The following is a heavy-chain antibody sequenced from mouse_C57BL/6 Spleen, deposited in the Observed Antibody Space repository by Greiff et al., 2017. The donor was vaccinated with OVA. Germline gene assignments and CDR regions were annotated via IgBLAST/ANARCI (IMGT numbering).Heavy chain of an antibody. Sequence: QLKQSGPELVKPGASVKISCKASGYAFSSSWMNWVKQRPGKGLEWIGRIYPGDGDTNYNGKFKGKATLTADKSSSTAYMQLSSLTSEDSAVYFCAYYYDYDPYFDYWGQGTTLTVSS. D-gene: IGHD2-4*01. V-gene: IGHV1-82*01. J-gene: IGHJ2*01. CDR3: AYYYDYDPYFDY. CDR1: GYAFSSSW. CDR2: IYPGDGDT.